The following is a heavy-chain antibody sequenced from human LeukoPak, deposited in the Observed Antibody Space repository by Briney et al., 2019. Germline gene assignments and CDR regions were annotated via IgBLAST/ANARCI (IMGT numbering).Heavy chain of an antibody. J-gene: IGHJ6*04. Sequence: PGRSLRLSCAASGFTFSSYVMSWVRQAPGKGLEWVSGISGSGDSTYYADSVKGRFTISRDNAKNSLYLQMNSLRAEDTAVYYCAELGITMIGGVWGKGTTVTISS. CDR2: ISGSGDST. CDR3: AELGITMIGGV. CDR1: GFTFSSYV. V-gene: IGHV3-23*01. D-gene: IGHD3-10*02.